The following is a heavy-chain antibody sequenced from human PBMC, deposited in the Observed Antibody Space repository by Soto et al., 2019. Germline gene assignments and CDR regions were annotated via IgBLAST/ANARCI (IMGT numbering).Heavy chain of an antibody. Sequence: KPSETLSLTCTVSGGSISSGGYYWSWIRQHPGKGLEWIGYIYYSGSTYYNPSLKSRVTISVDTSKNQISLKLSSVTAAVTAVYFCARDLLQAIYSSSWYGWFDPWGQGILVTVSS. CDR3: ARDLLQAIYSSSWYGWFDP. CDR1: GGSISSGGYY. CDR2: IYYSGST. D-gene: IGHD6-13*01. J-gene: IGHJ5*02. V-gene: IGHV4-31*03.